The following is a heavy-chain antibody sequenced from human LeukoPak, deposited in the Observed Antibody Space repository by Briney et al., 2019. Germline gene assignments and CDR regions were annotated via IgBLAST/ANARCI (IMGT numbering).Heavy chain of an antibody. Sequence: GGSLRLSCAASGFTFSSYTMTWVRQAPGKGLEWVSSISSSSSYIYYADSVKGRFTISRDNAKNSLYLQMNSLRAEDTAVYYCARDRVDFREQQLVDEIPYYYGMDVWGQGTTVTVSS. J-gene: IGHJ6*02. CDR2: ISSSSSYI. CDR1: GFTFSSYT. D-gene: IGHD6-13*01. CDR3: ARDRVDFREQQLVDEIPYYYGMDV. V-gene: IGHV3-21*01.